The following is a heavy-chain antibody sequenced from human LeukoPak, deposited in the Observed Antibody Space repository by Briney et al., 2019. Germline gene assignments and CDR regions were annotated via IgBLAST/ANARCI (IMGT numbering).Heavy chain of an antibody. J-gene: IGHJ4*02. V-gene: IGHV3-23*01. CDR2: ISGSGDST. Sequence: GGSLRLSCAASGFTFSSYAMSWVRQPPGKGLEWVSAISGSGDSTYYADSVKGRFTISRDNSKNTLYLQMNSLRAEDTAVYYCAKDLAYYDFWSGYYLGYWGQGTLVTVSS. D-gene: IGHD3-3*01. CDR3: AKDLAYYDFWSGYYLGY. CDR1: GFTFSSYA.